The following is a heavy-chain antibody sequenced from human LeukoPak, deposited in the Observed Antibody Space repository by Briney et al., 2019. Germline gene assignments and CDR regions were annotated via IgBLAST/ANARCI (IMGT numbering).Heavy chain of an antibody. D-gene: IGHD3-9*01. CDR2: INHSGST. J-gene: IGHJ5*02. Sequence: SETLSLTCAVYGGSFSGYYWSWIRQPPGKGLEWIGEINHSGSTNYNPSLRSRVTISVDTSKNQFSLKLSSVTAADTAVYYCARGLRFDPWGQGTLVTVSS. V-gene: IGHV4-34*01. CDR3: ARGLRFDP. CDR1: GGSFSGYY.